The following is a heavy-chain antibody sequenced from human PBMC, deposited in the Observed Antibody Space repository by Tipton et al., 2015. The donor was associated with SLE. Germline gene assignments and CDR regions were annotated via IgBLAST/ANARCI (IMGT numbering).Heavy chain of an antibody. Sequence: TLSLTCTVSGGSISSHYWSWIRQPPGKGLEWIGEINHSGSTNYNPSLKSRVTISVDTSKNEFSLKLSSVPAADTAVYYCARAHRVSRGLDVWGKGTTVTVSS. CDR1: GGSISSHY. V-gene: IGHV4-34*01. CDR2: INHSGST. CDR3: ARAHRVSRGLDV. D-gene: IGHD6-13*01. J-gene: IGHJ6*04.